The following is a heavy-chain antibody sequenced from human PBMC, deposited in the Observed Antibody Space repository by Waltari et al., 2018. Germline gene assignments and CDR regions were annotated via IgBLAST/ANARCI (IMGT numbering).Heavy chain of an antibody. Sequence: EVQLVESGGGLIQPGGSLRLSCAASGFIVSSNYMSWVRQAPGRGLGWVSLIYSGGSTYYADSVKGRFSISRDNSKNTLYLQMDSLSVEETAVYYCARWQQWPVRAFDYWGQGTLVTVSS. CDR2: IYSGGST. CDR3: ARWQQWPVRAFDY. D-gene: IGHD6-19*01. J-gene: IGHJ4*02. CDR1: GFIVSSNY. V-gene: IGHV3-53*01.